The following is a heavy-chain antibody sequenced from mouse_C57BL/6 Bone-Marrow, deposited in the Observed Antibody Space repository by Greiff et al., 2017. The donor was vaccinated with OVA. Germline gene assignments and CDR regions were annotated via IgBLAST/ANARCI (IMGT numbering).Heavy chain of an antibody. V-gene: IGHV2-2*01. CDR1: GFSLTSYG. CDR2: IWSGGST. J-gene: IGHJ2*01. CDR3: ASLFYGSSSYYFDY. Sequence: VKLVESGPGLVQPSQRLSITCTVSGFSLTSYGVHWVRQSPGKGLEWLGVIWSGGSTDYNAAFISRLSISKDNSKSQVFFKMNSLQADDTAIYYCASLFYGSSSYYFDYWGQGTTLTVSS. D-gene: IGHD1-1*01.